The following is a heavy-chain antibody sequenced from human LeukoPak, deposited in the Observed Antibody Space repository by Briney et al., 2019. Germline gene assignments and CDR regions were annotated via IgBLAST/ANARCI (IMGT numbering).Heavy chain of an antibody. D-gene: IGHD3-22*01. CDR2: INPSGGST. V-gene: IGHV1-46*01. CDR1: GYAFTSYY. Sequence: ASVKVSCKASGYAFTSYYMHWVRQAPGQGLEWMGIINPSGGSTSYAQKFQGTVTMTRDTSTSTVYMELSSLRSEDTAVYYCARVASSGPPDYWGQGTLVTVSS. CDR3: ARVASSGPPDY. J-gene: IGHJ4*02.